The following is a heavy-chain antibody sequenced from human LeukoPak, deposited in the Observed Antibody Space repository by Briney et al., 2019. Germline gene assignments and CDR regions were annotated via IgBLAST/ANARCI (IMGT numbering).Heavy chain of an antibody. CDR2: ISYDGSNK. Sequence: SGRSLRLSCAASGFTFSSYAMHWVRQAPGKGLERVAVISYDGSNKYYADSVKGRFTISRDNSKNTLYLQMNSLRAEDTAVYYCARDRGHYGDYLVWFDPWGQGTLVTVSS. V-gene: IGHV3-30*04. CDR1: GFTFSSYA. J-gene: IGHJ5*02. CDR3: ARDRGHYGDYLVWFDP. D-gene: IGHD4-17*01.